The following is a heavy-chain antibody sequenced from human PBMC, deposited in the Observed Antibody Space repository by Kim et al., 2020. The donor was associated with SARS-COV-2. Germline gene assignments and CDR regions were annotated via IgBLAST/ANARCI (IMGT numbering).Heavy chain of an antibody. J-gene: IGHJ4*02. CDR3: TDYYDSSGYIGY. Sequence: GGSLRLSCTPSGFTFGDYAMSWFRQAPGKGLEWVGFIRSKAYGGTTEYAASVKGRFTISRDDSKSIAYLQMNSLKTEDTAVYYCTDYYDSSGYIGYWGQGTLVTVSS. V-gene: IGHV3-49*03. D-gene: IGHD3-22*01. CDR1: GFTFGDYA. CDR2: IRSKAYGGTT.